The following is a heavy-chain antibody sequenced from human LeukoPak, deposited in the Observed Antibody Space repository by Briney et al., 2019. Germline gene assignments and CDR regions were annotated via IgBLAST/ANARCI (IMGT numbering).Heavy chain of an antibody. V-gene: IGHV1-69*05. CDR3: AGDSSGYYFDY. D-gene: IGHD3-22*01. CDR1: GGTFTSYA. Sequence: GSSVKVSCKASGGTFTSYAISWVRQAPGQGLEWMGRIILIFGTANYAQKFQGRVTITTDESTSTAYMELSSLRSEDTAVYYCAGDSSGYYFDYWGQGTLVTVSS. CDR2: IILIFGTA. J-gene: IGHJ4*02.